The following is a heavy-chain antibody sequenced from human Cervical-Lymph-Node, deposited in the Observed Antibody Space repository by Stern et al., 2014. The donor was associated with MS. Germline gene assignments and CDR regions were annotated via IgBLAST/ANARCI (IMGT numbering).Heavy chain of an antibody. CDR2: IYPDDSTT. D-gene: IGHD3-22*01. CDR3: ARLGYFDSSGPNWFDP. CDR1: GYSFTSYW. Sequence: VQLVESGAEVKKPGESLKISCKGSGYSFTSYWIGWVRQMPGQGLEWMGLIYPDDSTTRYSPSFQGQVTISADKSIDTAYLQWSSLKASDTAMYYCARLGYFDSSGPNWFDPWGQGTLVTVSS. J-gene: IGHJ5*02. V-gene: IGHV5-51*01.